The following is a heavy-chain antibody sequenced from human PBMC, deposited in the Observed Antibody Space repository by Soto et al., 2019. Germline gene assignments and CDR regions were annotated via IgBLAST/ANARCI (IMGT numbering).Heavy chain of an antibody. J-gene: IGHJ5*02. V-gene: IGHV1-69*13. CDR1: EDTFSNYA. D-gene: IGHD5-12*01. CDR2: IIPIFGSA. CDR3: AKDGGKDGYFGNWFDP. Sequence: QVQLVQSGAEVKKPGSTVKVSCKASEDTFSNYAITWVRQAPGQGLEWLGRIIPIFGSANYAQKFQGRVTITADESTTTAYMELSSLRSDDTAFYYCAKDGGKDGYFGNWFDPWGQGTLVTVSS.